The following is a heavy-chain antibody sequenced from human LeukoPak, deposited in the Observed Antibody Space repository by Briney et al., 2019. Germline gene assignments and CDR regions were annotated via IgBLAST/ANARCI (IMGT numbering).Heavy chain of an antibody. CDR1: GYTFTSYG. Sequence: ASVKVSCKASGYTFTSYGISWVRQAPGQGLEWMGWISAYNGNTNYAQKLQGRVTMTTDTSTSTAYMELSSLRSEDTAVYYCARDLGHGGSYYMDVWGRGTTVTVSS. D-gene: IGHD1-26*01. CDR3: ARDLGHGGSYYMDV. V-gene: IGHV1-18*01. CDR2: ISAYNGNT. J-gene: IGHJ6*03.